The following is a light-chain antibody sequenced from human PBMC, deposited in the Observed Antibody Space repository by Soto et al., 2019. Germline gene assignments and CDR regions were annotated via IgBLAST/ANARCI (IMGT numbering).Light chain of an antibody. V-gene: IGKV3-11*01. Sequence: EIVLTQSPATLSLSPGERATLSCRATQGVSSYLAWYQQKPGQAPRLLIYDASNRATGIPARFSGCGSGTDFTLTISSLEPEDFAVYYCQQRSNSPRTFGQGTKLEIK. CDR3: QQRSNSPRT. J-gene: IGKJ2*01. CDR1: QGVSSY. CDR2: DAS.